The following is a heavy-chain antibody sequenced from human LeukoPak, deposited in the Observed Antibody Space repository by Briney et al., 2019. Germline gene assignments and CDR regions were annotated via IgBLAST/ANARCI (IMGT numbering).Heavy chain of an antibody. Sequence: HPGGSLRLSCAASGFIFSTYGLHWVRQSPGRGLEWVAVIWYDGGQKYYADSVKGRFTISRDDSKNTIYLQMDSLRAEDTAVYYCATSSPRNYFDHWGQGTLVTVSS. V-gene: IGHV3-33*01. CDR1: GFIFSTYG. CDR2: IWYDGGQK. J-gene: IGHJ4*02. D-gene: IGHD1-14*01. CDR3: ATSSPRNYFDH.